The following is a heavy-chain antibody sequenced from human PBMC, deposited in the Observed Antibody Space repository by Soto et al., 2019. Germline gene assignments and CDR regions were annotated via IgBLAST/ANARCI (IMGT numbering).Heavy chain of an antibody. Sequence: GGSLRLSCAASWFTFSSYSMNWFRQAPGKVLEWVSSISSSSSYIYYADSVKGRFTISRDNAKNSLYLQMNSLRAEDTAVYYCARPASSGYDNDAFDIWGQGTMVTVSS. V-gene: IGHV3-21*01. J-gene: IGHJ3*02. D-gene: IGHD3-22*01. CDR2: ISSSSSYI. CDR3: ARPASSGYDNDAFDI. CDR1: WFTFSSYS.